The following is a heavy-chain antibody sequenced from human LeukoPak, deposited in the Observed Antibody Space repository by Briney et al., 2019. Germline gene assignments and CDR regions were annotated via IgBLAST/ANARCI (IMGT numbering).Heavy chain of an antibody. CDR2: ISSSSSYI. Sequence: GGSLRLSCAASGFTFSSYSMNWVRQAPGKGLEWVSSISSSSSYIYYADSVKGRFTISRDNAKNSLYLQMNSLRAEDTPVYYCARDRLAAAGKGFDPWGQGTLVTVSS. CDR3: ARDRLAAAGKGFDP. CDR1: GFTFSSYS. D-gene: IGHD6-13*01. J-gene: IGHJ5*02. V-gene: IGHV3-21*01.